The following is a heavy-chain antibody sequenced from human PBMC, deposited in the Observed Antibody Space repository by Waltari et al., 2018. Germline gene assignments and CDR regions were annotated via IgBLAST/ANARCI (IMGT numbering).Heavy chain of an antibody. V-gene: IGHV3-30*09. CDR3: ARDYCDRTNCHGMDV. Sequence: QVQLVESGGGVVQPGRSLRLSCAASEFTFSSYAMHWVRQAPGKGLGVVEVISNNERNIYYVDSVKGRFALSRDNSKKMLYLQMNSLRAEDTAGYYCARDYCDRTNCHGMDVWGQGTTVTVSS. D-gene: IGHD3-22*01. CDR2: ISNNERNI. J-gene: IGHJ6*02. CDR1: EFTFSSYA.